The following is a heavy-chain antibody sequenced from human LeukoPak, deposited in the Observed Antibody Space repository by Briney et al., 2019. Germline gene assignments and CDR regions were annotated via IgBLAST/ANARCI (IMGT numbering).Heavy chain of an antibody. D-gene: IGHD3-10*01. Sequence: GGSLRLSCAASGFTFSSYTMHWVRQAPGKGLEWVAVISYDGNEKYYADSVKGRFTISRDNSKSTMYLQVNSLRAEDTAVYYCARKGGTMVNYRPFDYWGQGTLVTVSS. CDR3: ARKGGTMVNYRPFDY. CDR2: ISYDGNEK. CDR1: GFTFSSYT. V-gene: IGHV3-30*04. J-gene: IGHJ4*02.